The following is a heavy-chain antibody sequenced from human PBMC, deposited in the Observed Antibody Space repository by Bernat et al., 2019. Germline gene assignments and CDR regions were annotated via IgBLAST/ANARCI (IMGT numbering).Heavy chain of an antibody. Sequence: EVQLLESGGGLVQPGGSLRLSCAASGFTFSSYAMSWVRQAPGRGLEWVSTISGDGGTTYYADSVKGRFTISRDNSNNTLYLQMNSLRAEDSAVYYCAKDGSSLARAFDIWGQGTMVTVSS. CDR3: AKDGSSLARAFDI. D-gene: IGHD6-6*01. V-gene: IGHV3-23*01. CDR2: ISGDGGTT. J-gene: IGHJ3*02. CDR1: GFTFSSYA.